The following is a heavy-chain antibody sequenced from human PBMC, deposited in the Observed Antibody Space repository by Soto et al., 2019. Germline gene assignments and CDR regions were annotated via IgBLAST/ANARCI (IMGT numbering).Heavy chain of an antibody. D-gene: IGHD3-16*01. J-gene: IGHJ4*02. CDR1: EGSMSFGGYS. V-gene: IGHV4-30-2*01. CDR3: ARGIHDYVWVFDY. CDR2: IYHSGST. Sequence: PSETLSLTCAVSEGSMSFGGYSWSWIRQPPGKGLEWIGYIYHSGSTYYNPSLKSRVTISGDRSKNQFSLRLSSVTAADTAVYYCARGIHDYVWVFDYWGQGTMVTVSS.